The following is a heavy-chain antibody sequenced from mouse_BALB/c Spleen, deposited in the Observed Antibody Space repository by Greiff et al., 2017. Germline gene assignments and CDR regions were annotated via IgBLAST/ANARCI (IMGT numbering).Heavy chain of an antibody. V-gene: IGHV14-4*02. J-gene: IGHJ3*01. CDR2: IDPENGDT. CDR3: KAPTARATFAY. Sequence: VQLQQSGAELVRSGASVKLSCTASGFNIKDYYMHWVKQRPEQGLEWIGWIDPENGDTEYAPKFQGKATMTADTSSNTAYLQLSSLTSEDTAVYYCKAPTARATFAYWGQGTLVTVSA. D-gene: IGHD3-2*01. CDR1: GFNIKDYY.